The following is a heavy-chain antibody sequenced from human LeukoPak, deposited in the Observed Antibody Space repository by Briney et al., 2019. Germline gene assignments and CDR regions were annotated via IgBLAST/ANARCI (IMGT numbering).Heavy chain of an antibody. Sequence: PSETLSLTCTVSGYSISTGYYWDWIRQPPVKGLEWIGTFYHGGSTYYNPSLKSRVTISVDTSKNQFSLKLSSVTAADTAVYYCARDQSGDYHSSGYENWGQGTLVTVSS. CDR3: ARDQSGDYHSSGYEN. V-gene: IGHV4-38-2*02. D-gene: IGHD3-22*01. J-gene: IGHJ4*02. CDR1: GYSISTGYY. CDR2: FYHGGST.